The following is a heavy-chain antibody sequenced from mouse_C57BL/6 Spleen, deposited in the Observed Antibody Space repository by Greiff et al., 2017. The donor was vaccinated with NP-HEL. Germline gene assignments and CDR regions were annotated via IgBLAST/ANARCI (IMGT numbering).Heavy chain of an antibody. V-gene: IGHV5-17*01. J-gene: IGHJ2*01. CDR1: GFTFSDYG. D-gene: IGHD2-1*01. Sequence: EVKLMESGGGLVKPGGSLKLSCAASGFTFSDYGMHWVRQAPEKGLEWVAYISSGSSTIYYADTVKGRFTISRDNAKNTLFLQMTSLRSEDTAMYYCAKLPGYWGQGTTLTVSS. CDR3: AKLPGY. CDR2: ISSGSSTI.